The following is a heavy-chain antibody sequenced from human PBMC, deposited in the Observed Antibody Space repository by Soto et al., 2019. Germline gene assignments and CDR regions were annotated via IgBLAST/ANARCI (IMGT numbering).Heavy chain of an antibody. D-gene: IGHD3-16*01. CDR1: GFTFGDYA. CDR3: TRASSLDFDF. V-gene: IGHV3-49*04. J-gene: IGHJ4*02. Sequence: GGSLRLSXTTSGFTFGDYALSWVRQAPGKGLEWVGFIRRNAYGGTTDYAASVKGRFTISRDDSKSIAYLQMNSLRTEDTALYYCTRASSLDFDFWGQGTLVTVSS. CDR2: IRRNAYGGTT.